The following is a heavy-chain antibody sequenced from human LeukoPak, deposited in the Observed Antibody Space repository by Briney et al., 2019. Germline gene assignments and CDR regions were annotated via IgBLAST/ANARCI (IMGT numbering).Heavy chain of an antibody. CDR1: GFTVNNNY. CDR2: IFSGGTT. V-gene: IGHV3-53*01. Sequence: GGSLRLSCAASGFTVNNNYMSWVRQAPGKGLEWVSVIFSGGTTFYADSVKGRFTISRDNSKNTLYLQMNNLRGEDTAVYYCARSPAGFWSGYWGNWFDPWGQGTLVTVSS. D-gene: IGHD3-3*01. J-gene: IGHJ5*02. CDR3: ARSPAGFWSGYWGNWFDP.